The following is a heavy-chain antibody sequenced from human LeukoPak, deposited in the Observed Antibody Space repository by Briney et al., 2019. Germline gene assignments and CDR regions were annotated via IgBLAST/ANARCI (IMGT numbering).Heavy chain of an antibody. CDR3: ARVGYNYGYVDY. Sequence: PETLSLTCAVSGYSISSGYSWGWIRQPPGKGLEWIGSVFPSGSTYFNPSLQSRVTISVDTSNNQFSLKLSSVTAADTAVYYCARVGYNYGYVDYWGQGTLVTVSS. V-gene: IGHV4-38-2*01. CDR2: VFPSGST. CDR1: GYSISSGYS. D-gene: IGHD5-18*01. J-gene: IGHJ4*02.